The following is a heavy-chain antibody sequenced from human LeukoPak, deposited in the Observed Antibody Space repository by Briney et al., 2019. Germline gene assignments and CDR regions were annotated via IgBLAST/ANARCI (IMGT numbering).Heavy chain of an antibody. D-gene: IGHD4-17*01. Sequence: SETLSLTCTVSGGSISSSRYYWGWIRQPPGKGLEWIGYIYYSGSTYYNPSLKSRVTISVDTSKNQFSLKLSSVTAADTAVYYCARLLKSRPHDYGDYGDAFDIWGQGTMVTVSS. CDR3: ARLLKSRPHDYGDYGDAFDI. CDR1: GGSISSSRYY. CDR2: IYYSGST. V-gene: IGHV4-30-4*08. J-gene: IGHJ3*02.